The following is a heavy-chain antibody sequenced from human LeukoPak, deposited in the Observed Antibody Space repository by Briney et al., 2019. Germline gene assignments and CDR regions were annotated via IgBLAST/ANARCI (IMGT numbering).Heavy chain of an antibody. CDR3: AREWRSGYYEYYYYGMDV. D-gene: IGHD3-22*01. Sequence: PGGSLRLSCAASGFTFSSYWMSWVRQAPGKGLEGVANIKQDGREKYYVDSVKGRFTISRNNAKNSMYLQMNSLRAEDTAVYYCAREWRSGYYEYYYYGMDVWGQGTTVAVSS. V-gene: IGHV3-7*01. CDR2: IKQDGREK. J-gene: IGHJ6*02. CDR1: GFTFSSYW.